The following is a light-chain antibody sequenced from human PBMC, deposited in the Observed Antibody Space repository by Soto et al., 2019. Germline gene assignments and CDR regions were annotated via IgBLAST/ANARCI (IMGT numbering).Light chain of an antibody. CDR2: EDN. CDR1: SSNIGNKY. Sequence: QSVLTQPPSVSAAPGQKVTISCSGSSSNIGNKYVSWYQHLPGAAPKLLIYEDNKRPSGIPDRFSASKSGTSATLAITVLQTGDEADYYCGTWDTILDAGVFGGGTQLTVL. V-gene: IGLV1-51*02. CDR3: GTWDTILDAGV. J-gene: IGLJ3*02.